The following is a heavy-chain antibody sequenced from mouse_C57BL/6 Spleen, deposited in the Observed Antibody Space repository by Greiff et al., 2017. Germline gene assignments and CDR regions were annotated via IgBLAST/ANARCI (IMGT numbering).Heavy chain of an antibody. J-gene: IGHJ3*01. CDR3: ARKDSGTLAY. D-gene: IGHD4-1*01. CDR2: IYPRSGNT. Sequence: QVQLQQSGAELARPGASVKLSCKASGYTFTSYGISWVKQRTGQGLEWIGEIYPRSGNTYYNEKFKGKATLTEDKSSSTAYMELRSLTSEASAVYFCARKDSGTLAYWGQGTLVTVSA. CDR1: GYTFTSYG. V-gene: IGHV1-81*01.